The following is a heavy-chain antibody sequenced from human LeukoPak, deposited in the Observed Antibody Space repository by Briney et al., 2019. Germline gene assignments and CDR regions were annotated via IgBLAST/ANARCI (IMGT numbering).Heavy chain of an antibody. CDR1: GYTFTSYD. D-gene: IGHD2-2*02. Sequence: VSVKVSCKASGYTFTSYDINWVRQATGQGLEWMGWMNPNSGNTGYAQKFQGRVTMTRNTSISTAYMELSSLRSDDTAVYYCARARVRYCSSTSCYKRRMNYYMDVWGKGTTVTISS. CDR2: MNPNSGNT. V-gene: IGHV1-8*01. J-gene: IGHJ6*03. CDR3: ARARVRYCSSTSCYKRRMNYYMDV.